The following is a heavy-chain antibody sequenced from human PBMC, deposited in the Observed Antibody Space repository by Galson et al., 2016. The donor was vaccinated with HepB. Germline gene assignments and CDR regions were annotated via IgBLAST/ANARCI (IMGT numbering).Heavy chain of an antibody. D-gene: IGHD3-16*01. CDR2: ITSSSDTM. J-gene: IGHJ4*02. Sequence: SLRLSCAASGFIFSVYNMNWARQAPGKGLEWIAWITSSSDTMYYADSVKGRFTISRENAKNSLYLEMNSLRDEDTAVDYCARDDYFRLGYWGQGTLVTVSS. V-gene: IGHV3-48*02. CDR3: ARDDYFRLGY. CDR1: GFIFSVYN.